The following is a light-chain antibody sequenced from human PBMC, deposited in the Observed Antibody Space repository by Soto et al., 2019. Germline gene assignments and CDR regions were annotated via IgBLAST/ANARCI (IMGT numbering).Light chain of an antibody. J-gene: IGLJ3*02. V-gene: IGLV6-57*01. CDR3: QSYDSSLWV. Sequence: NFMLTQPHSVSASPGKTVTISCTRSSGSIASNYVQWYQQRPGSSPTTVIYEDNQRPSGVPDRFSGSIDSSSNSASLTISGLKTEDEADYYCQSYDSSLWVFGGGTKLTVL. CDR2: EDN. CDR1: SGSIASNY.